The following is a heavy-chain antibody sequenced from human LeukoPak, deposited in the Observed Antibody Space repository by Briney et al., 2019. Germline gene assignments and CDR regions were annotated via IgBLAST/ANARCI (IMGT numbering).Heavy chain of an antibody. Sequence: PGGSLRLSCAASEFTFSSYGMHWVRQAPGKGLEWVAVIRHDGSNGYYADSVKGRFTISRDNAKNTLYLQMNSLRAEDTAVYYCAKEEVGAVAGRFDYWGQGTLVTVSS. CDR2: IRHDGSNG. D-gene: IGHD6-19*01. J-gene: IGHJ4*02. CDR3: AKEEVGAVAGRFDY. CDR1: EFTFSSYG. V-gene: IGHV3-30*02.